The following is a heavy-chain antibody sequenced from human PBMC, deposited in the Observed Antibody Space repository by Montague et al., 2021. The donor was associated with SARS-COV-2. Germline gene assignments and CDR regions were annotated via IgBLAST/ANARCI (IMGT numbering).Heavy chain of an antibody. CDR3: ARGRAARSITIFGVVNPAIRYYCYMDV. CDR1: GGSFSGYY. D-gene: IGHD3-3*01. J-gene: IGHJ6*03. V-gene: IGHV4-34*01. Sequence: SETLSLTCAVSGGSFSGYYWSWIRLPPGKGLEWIGEINDSGSTYYNPSLKSRVTISVDTSKNQFSLKLSSVTAADTAVYYCARGRAARSITIFGVVNPAIRYYCYMDVWGKGTTVTVSS. CDR2: INDSGST.